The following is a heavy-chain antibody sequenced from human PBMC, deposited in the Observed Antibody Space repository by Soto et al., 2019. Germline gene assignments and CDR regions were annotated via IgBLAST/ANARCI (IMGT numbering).Heavy chain of an antibody. J-gene: IGHJ4*02. V-gene: IGHV3-73*01. CDR3: TRSRAGYNSYYFDY. CDR1: GFTFSGSA. CDR2: IRSKANSYAT. Sequence: GGSLRLSCAASGFTFSGSAMHWVRQASGKGLEWVGRIRSKANSYATAYAAAVKGRFTISRDDSKNTAYLQMNSLKTEDTAVYYCTRSRAGYNSYYFDYWGQGTLVTVSS. D-gene: IGHD5-12*01.